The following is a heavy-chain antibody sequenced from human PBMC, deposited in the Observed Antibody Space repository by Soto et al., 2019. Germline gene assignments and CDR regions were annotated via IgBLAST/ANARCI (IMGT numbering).Heavy chain of an antibody. D-gene: IGHD6-13*01. CDR1: GFSLSTSGVG. CDR2: IYWNDDK. V-gene: IGHV2-5*01. CDR3: AHRPHRYSSSWFCLAY. Sequence: GPPLVNPTQTLTLTCTFSGFSLSTSGVGVGWILQPPGKALEWLALIYWNDDKRYSPSLKSRLTITKDTSKNQVVLTMTNMDPVDTATYYCAHRPHRYSSSWFCLAYWGQVTLVTVCS. J-gene: IGHJ4*02.